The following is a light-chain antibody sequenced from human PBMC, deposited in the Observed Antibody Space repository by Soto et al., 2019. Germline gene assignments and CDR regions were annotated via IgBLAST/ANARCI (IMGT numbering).Light chain of an antibody. CDR1: QDISNY. J-gene: IGKJ2*01. CDR2: DAS. CDR3: QQYDNLPYT. V-gene: IGKV1-33*01. Sequence: DLQMTQSPPSLSASVGDRVTITCQASQDISNYLNWYQQKPGRAPKLLIYDASNLETGVPSRFSGSGSGTDFTFTISSLLPEDFATYYCQQYDNLPYTFGQGTKLEIK.